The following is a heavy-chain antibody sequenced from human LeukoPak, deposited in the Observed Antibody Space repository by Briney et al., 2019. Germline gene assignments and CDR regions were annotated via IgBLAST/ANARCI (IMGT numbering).Heavy chain of an antibody. V-gene: IGHV3-48*02. J-gene: IGHJ4*02. CDR3: ARNPHSSGWYPIDY. CDR2: ISSSSSSI. D-gene: IGHD6-19*01. Sequence: GGSLRLSCAASGFTFNTYSMNWVRQAPGKGLEWVSYISSSSSSIYYADSVKGRFTISRDNARNSLYLQMNSLRDEDTAVYYCARNPHSSGWYPIDYWGQGTLVTVSS. CDR1: GFTFNTYS.